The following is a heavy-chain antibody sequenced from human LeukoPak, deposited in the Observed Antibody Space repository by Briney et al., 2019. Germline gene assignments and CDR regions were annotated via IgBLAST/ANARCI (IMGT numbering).Heavy chain of an antibody. J-gene: IGHJ5*02. CDR3: ARDHQYYYDSSGYYNWFDP. CDR2: IYTSGST. V-gene: IGHV4-61*02. CDR1: GGSISSGSYY. Sequence: SQTLSLTCTVSGGSISSGSYYWSWIRQPAGKGLEWIGRIYTSGSTNYNPSLKSRVTISVDTSKNQFSLKLSSVTAADTAVYYCARDHQYYYDSSGYYNWFDPWGQGTQVTVSS. D-gene: IGHD3-22*01.